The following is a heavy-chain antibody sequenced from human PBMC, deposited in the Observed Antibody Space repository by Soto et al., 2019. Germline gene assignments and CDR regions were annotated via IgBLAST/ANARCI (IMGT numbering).Heavy chain of an antibody. CDR3: AHSGPIATVAFDY. V-gene: IGHV4-30-4*01. J-gene: IGHJ4*02. CDR2: IYYSGST. Sequence: SETLSLTCTVSGGSISSGDYYWSWIRQPPGKGLEWIGYIYYSGSTYYNPSLKSRVTISVDTSKNQFSLKLSSVTAADTAVYYCAHSGPIATVAFDYWGQGILVTVSS. CDR1: GGSISSGDYY. D-gene: IGHD6-13*01.